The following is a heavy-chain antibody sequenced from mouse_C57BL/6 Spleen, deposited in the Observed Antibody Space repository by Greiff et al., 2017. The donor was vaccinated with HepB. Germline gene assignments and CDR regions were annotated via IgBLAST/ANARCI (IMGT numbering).Heavy chain of an antibody. J-gene: IGHJ3*01. D-gene: IGHD3-2*02. CDR3: ARGSSGLWFAY. V-gene: IGHV1-80*01. Sequence: VQLQQSGAELVKPGASVKISCKASGYAFSSYWMNWVKQRPGKGLEWIGQLYPGAGDTNYNGKFKGKATLTADKSSSTAYMQLSSLTSEDSAVYFFARGSSGLWFAYWGQGTLVTVSA. CDR2: LYPGAGDT. CDR1: GYAFSSYW.